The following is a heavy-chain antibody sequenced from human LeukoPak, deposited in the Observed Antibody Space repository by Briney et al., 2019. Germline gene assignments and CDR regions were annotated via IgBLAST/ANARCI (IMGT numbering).Heavy chain of an antibody. D-gene: IGHD6-6*01. CDR1: GFTFSSYA. J-gene: IGHJ4*02. V-gene: IGHV3-64*01. CDR2: ISSNGGST. CDR3: ARGGSIAARPIDY. Sequence: TGGSLRLSCAASGFTFSSYAMHRVRQAPGKGLEYVSAISSNGGSTYYANSVKGRFTISRDNSKNTLFLQMGSLRAEDMAVYYCARGGSIAARPIDYWGQGTLVTVSS.